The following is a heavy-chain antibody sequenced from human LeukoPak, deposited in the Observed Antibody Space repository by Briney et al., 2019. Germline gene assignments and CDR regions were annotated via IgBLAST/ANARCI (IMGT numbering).Heavy chain of an antibody. CDR1: GRSISSYY. CDR3: ARREEIGFDI. Sequence: SETLSLTCTVPGRSISSYYWSWVRQPPGKGLEWIGYIYYSGSTNYNPSLKSRVSISVDTSKNQFSLKLSSVTAADTAVYYCARREEIGFDIWGQGTMVTVSS. CDR2: IYYSGST. J-gene: IGHJ3*02. D-gene: IGHD3-22*01. V-gene: IGHV4-59*08.